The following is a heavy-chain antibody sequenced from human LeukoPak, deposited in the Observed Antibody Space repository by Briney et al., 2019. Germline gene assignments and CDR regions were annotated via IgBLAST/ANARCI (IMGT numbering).Heavy chain of an antibody. J-gene: IGHJ3*02. D-gene: IGHD5-18*01. CDR3: ARDCSPRIQLDQDAFDI. Sequence: GGPLRLSCAASGFTFSDYYVSWIREAPGRGLEWVSYVSSSGSTIYYADSVKGRFTISRDNAKNSLYLQMNSLRAEDTAVYYCARDCSPRIQLDQDAFDIWGQGTMVTVSS. CDR1: GFTFSDYY. V-gene: IGHV3-11*01. CDR2: VSSSGSTI.